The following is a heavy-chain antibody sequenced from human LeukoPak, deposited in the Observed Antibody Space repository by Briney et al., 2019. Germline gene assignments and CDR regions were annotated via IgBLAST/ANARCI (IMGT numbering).Heavy chain of an antibody. Sequence: PSETLSLTCTVSGDSINSGSYYWVWIRQPPGKGLEWIGSIYYSGSTYYNPSLKSRVTISVDTSKIQFSLRLSSVTAADTAVYYCARHLNPRAYYDILTGYYRSNAFDIWGQGTMVTVSS. CDR3: ARHLNPRAYYDILTGYYRSNAFDI. CDR2: IYYSGST. J-gene: IGHJ3*02. D-gene: IGHD3-9*01. CDR1: GDSINSGSYY. V-gene: IGHV4-39*01.